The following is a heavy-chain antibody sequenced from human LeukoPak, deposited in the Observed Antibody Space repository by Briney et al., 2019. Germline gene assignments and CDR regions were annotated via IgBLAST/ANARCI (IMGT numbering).Heavy chain of an antibody. Sequence: PGGSLRLSCAASGFTFSSYGMHWVRQAPGKGLEWVAVISYDGSNKYYADSVKGRFTISRDNSKNTLYLQMNSLRAEDTAVYYCAKDRAAGVDYWGQGTLVTVSS. CDR2: ISYDGSNK. D-gene: IGHD6-13*01. CDR3: AKDRAAGVDY. J-gene: IGHJ4*02. CDR1: GFTFSSYG. V-gene: IGHV3-30*18.